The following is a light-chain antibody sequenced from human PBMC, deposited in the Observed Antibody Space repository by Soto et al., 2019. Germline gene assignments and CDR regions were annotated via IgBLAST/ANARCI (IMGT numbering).Light chain of an antibody. CDR3: QQYNNSPPLT. CDR1: QSVSSN. Sequence: EIVMTQSPATLSVSPGERATLSCRASQSVSSNLAWYQQKPGQAPRLLIYGASTRATGISARFSGSGSGTEFTLTISSLQSEDFAVYYCQQYNNSPPLTFGGGTKVEIK. V-gene: IGKV3-15*01. J-gene: IGKJ4*01. CDR2: GAS.